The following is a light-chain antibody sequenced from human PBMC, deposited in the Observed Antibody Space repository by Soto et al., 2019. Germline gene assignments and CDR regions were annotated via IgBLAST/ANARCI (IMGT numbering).Light chain of an antibody. CDR2: RNN. CDR3: AAWDDSLSGVV. Sequence: QLVLTQPPSASGTPGQRVTISCSGGSSNIGSYYVYWYQQLPGTAPKLLIYRNNQRPSGVPDRFSGSKSGTSASLAISGLRSEDEADYYCAAWDDSLSGVVFGGGTQLTVL. V-gene: IGLV1-47*01. J-gene: IGLJ2*01. CDR1: SSNIGSYY.